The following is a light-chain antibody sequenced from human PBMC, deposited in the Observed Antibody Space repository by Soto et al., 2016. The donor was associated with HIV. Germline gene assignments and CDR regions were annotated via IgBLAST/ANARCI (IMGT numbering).Light chain of an antibody. CDR2: KTS. Sequence: DIQMTQSPSTLSASVGDRVTITCRASQTISSWLAWYQQKPGKAPNLLIFKTSTLEIGVPSRFSGSGSGTDFTLTLSSVQPDDVGTYYCQQYNNVPWTFGQGTKLEMK. CDR1: QTISSW. CDR3: QQYNNVPWT. V-gene: IGKV1-5*03. J-gene: IGKJ1*01.